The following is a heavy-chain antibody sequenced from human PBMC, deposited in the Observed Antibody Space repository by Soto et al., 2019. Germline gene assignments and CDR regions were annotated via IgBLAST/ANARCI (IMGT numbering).Heavy chain of an antibody. Sequence: SETLFLTCTVSGGSISSSSYYWGWIRQPPGKWLELIGIIYYSGSTYYNPSLKIRVTISLDTSKNQFSLKLSFVTAADTAVYYCARHQSHSSSYVDPWGQGTLVTVSS. CDR2: IYYSGST. CDR1: GGSISSSSYY. D-gene: IGHD6-13*01. CDR3: ARHQSHSSSYVDP. J-gene: IGHJ5*02. V-gene: IGHV4-39*01.